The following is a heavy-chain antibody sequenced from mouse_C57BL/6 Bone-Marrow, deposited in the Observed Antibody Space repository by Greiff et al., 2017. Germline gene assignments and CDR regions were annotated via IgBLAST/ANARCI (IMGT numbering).Heavy chain of an antibody. CDR3: AIEGRYGSNSMDY. J-gene: IGHJ4*01. CDR2: IHPSDGDT. D-gene: IGHD1-1*01. Sequence: QVQLQQPGAELVKPGASVKVSCKASGYTFTSYWMHWVKQRPGQGLEWIGRIHPSDGDTNYNQKFKGKATLTVDKSSSTAYMQLSSLTSEDSAVSYCAIEGRYGSNSMDYWGHGTSVAVSS. CDR1: GYTFTSYW. V-gene: IGHV1-74*01.